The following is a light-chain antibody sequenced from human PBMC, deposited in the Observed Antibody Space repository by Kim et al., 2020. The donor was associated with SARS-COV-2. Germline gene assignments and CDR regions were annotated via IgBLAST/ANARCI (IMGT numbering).Light chain of an antibody. CDR3: QHYGGPPYT. J-gene: IGKJ2*01. CDR1: LSVRGSP. V-gene: IGKV3-20*01. Sequence: SSLGERVALSCRASLSVRGSPLAWCQHKPGQALRLLIYGTSSRATGIPDRFSGSGSGTDFTLTIGRLEPEDVAVYYCQHYGGPPYTFGQGTKLEI. CDR2: GTS.